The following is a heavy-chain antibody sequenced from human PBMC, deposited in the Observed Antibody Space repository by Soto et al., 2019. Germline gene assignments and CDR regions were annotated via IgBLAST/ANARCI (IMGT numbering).Heavy chain of an antibody. V-gene: IGHV3-21*01. CDR2: GSSSSTYI. D-gene: IGHD4-4*01. J-gene: IGHJ6*02. Sequence: GGSLRLSCAASGFTFISYSMNWVLQAPWKGLEWVSSGSSSSTYIYYADSVKGRFTISRDNAKNSLYLQMNSLRAEDTAVYFCARVYYSNLPYYFYYMDVWGQGTTVTVSS. CDR3: ARVYYSNLPYYFYYMDV. CDR1: GFTFISYS.